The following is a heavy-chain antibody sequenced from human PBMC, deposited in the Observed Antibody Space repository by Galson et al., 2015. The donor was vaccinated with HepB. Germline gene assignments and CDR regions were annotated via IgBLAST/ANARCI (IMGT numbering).Heavy chain of an antibody. Sequence: SLRLSCAASGLTFDDYTMHWVRQPPEKGLEWVSLISWDGSSKYYAESVEGRFSISRDNSRNSLYLQMNSLRAEDTAFYYCAKDGGGIGTQGPFDSWGQGTLVTVSS. D-gene: IGHD3-16*01. CDR1: GLTFDDYT. J-gene: IGHJ4*02. CDR2: ISWDGSSK. CDR3: AKDGGGIGTQGPFDS. V-gene: IGHV3-43*01.